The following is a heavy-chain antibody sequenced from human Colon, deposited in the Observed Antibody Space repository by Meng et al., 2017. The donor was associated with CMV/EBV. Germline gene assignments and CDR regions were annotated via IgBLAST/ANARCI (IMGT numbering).Heavy chain of an antibody. V-gene: IGHV3-30-3*01. CDR1: ALTFTGYA. J-gene: IGHJ4*02. CDR3: MRDLLPIRLIPAAQDY. CDR2: ISYDGSGE. Sequence: GGSLRLSCAASALTFTGYAMHWVRQAPGKGLEWVAVISYDGSGEYYADSVKGRFTISRDNSKNTLYLEAISLRAEDTAVYYCMRDLLPIRLIPAAQDYWGQGTLVTVSS. D-gene: IGHD2-2*01.